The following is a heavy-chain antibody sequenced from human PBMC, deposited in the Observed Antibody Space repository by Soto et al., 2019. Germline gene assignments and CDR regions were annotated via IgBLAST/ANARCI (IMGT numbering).Heavy chain of an antibody. Sequence: PGGSLRLSCAASGFTFSDHYMDWVRQAPGKGLEWVGRTRNKANSYTTEYAASVKGRFTISRDDSKNSLYLQMNSLKTEDTAVYYCARVGYDFWSGYGMDVWGQGTTVTVSS. D-gene: IGHD3-3*01. CDR2: TRNKANSYTT. CDR1: GFTFSDHY. CDR3: ARVGYDFWSGYGMDV. V-gene: IGHV3-72*01. J-gene: IGHJ6*02.